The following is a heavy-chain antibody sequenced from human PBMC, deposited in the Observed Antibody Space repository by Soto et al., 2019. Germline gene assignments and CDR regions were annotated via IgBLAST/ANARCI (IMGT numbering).Heavy chain of an antibody. V-gene: IGHV3-23*01. CDR1: GFTFGSYA. J-gene: IGHJ4*02. D-gene: IGHD6-13*01. CDR3: AKDGYSSSWFCFDN. CDR2: ISGSGGST. Sequence: GGSLRLSCAASGFTFGSYAMSWVRQAPGKGLEWVSAISGSGGSTYYADSVKGRFTISRDNSKNTLYLQMNSLRAEDPAVYYCAKDGYSSSWFCFDNWGQGTLFTVAS.